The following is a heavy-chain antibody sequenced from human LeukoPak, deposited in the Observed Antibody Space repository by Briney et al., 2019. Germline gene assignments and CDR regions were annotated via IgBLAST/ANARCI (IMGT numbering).Heavy chain of an antibody. CDR1: GGTFSSYT. CDR2: IIPILGIA. CDR3: AREGSDYGDPHTRDY. J-gene: IGHJ4*02. D-gene: IGHD4-17*01. V-gene: IGHV1-69*10. Sequence: VASVKVSCKASGGTFSSYTISWVRQAPGQGLEWMGGIIPILGIANYAQKFQGRVTITADKSTSTAYMELSSLRSEDTAVYYCAREGSDYGDPHTRDYWGQGTLVTVSS.